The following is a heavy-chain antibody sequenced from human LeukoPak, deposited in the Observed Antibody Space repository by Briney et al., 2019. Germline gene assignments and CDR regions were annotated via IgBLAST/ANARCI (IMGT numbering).Heavy chain of an antibody. V-gene: IGHV3-30*04. CDR1: GFNFGTYA. J-gene: IGHJ4*02. CDR3: ATESSLSN. CDR2: ISYDGGYA. Sequence: PGRSLRLSCVGSGFNFGTYAMDWVRQAPGKGLEWVGDISYDGGYASYAAAVRDRFTISRDNSRNTLFLQINSLRPEDAAVYYCATESSLSNWGQGTLVTVSS.